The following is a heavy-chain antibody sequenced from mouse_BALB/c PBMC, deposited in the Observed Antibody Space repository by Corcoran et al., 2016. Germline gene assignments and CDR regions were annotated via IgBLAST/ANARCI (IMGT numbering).Heavy chain of an antibody. V-gene: IGHV14-3*02. Sequence: EVQLQQSGAELVKPGTSVKLSCTASGFNIKDPYIHWVKQRPEQGLEWIGRIDPANGNTKYDPKFQGKATITAYTSSNTAYLQLSSLTSEDTAVYYCARWPYCNSDYWGQGTTLTVSS. J-gene: IGHJ2*01. CDR3: ARWPYCNSDY. D-gene: IGHD2-10*02. CDR2: IDPANGNT. CDR1: GFNIKDPY.